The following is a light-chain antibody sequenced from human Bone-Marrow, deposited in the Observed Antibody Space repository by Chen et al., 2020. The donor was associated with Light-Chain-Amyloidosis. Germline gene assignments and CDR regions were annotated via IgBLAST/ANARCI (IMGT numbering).Light chain of an antibody. CDR3: RSADSSSTYEVI. CDR1: DLPTKY. Sequence: SYELTQPPSVSVSPGQTARITCSGDDLPTKYAYWYQQKPGQAPVLVIHRDTERPSGISERFSGSSSGTTDTLTISGVQAEDEADYHCRSADSSSTYEVIFGGGTKLTVL. V-gene: IGLV3-25*03. CDR2: RDT. J-gene: IGLJ2*01.